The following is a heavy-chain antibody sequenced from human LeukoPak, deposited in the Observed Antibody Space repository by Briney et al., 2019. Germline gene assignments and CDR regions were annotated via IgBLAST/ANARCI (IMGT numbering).Heavy chain of an antibody. CDR2: ISSSSSYI. J-gene: IGHJ3*02. D-gene: IGHD5-12*01. CDR3: ARDNSGYDWDDAFDI. Sequence: PGGSLRLSCAASGFTFSSYSMNWVRQAPGKGLEWVSSISSSSSYIYYADSVKGRFTISRDNAKNSLYLQMNSLRAEDTAVYYCARDNSGYDWDDAFDIWGQGTMVTVSS. V-gene: IGHV3-21*01. CDR1: GFTFSSYS.